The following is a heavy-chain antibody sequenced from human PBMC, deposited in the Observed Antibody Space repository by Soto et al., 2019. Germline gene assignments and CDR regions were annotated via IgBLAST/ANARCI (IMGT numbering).Heavy chain of an antibody. CDR3: ARAVRWDGLVVHWFDP. CDR2: ISAYNGNT. V-gene: IGHV1-18*01. Sequence: ASVKVSCKASGYTFTSYGISWVRQAPGQGLEWMGWISAYNGNTNYAQKLQGRVTMTTDTSTSTAYMELRSLRSDDTAVYYCARAVRWDGLVVHWFDPWGQGTLVTVSS. CDR1: GYTFTSYG. J-gene: IGHJ5*02. D-gene: IGHD2-2*01.